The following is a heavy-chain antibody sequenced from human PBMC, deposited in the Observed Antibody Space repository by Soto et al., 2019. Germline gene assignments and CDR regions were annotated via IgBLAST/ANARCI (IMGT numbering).Heavy chain of an antibody. V-gene: IGHV5-51*01. Sequence: GESLKISCQGPGYSFTSYWIGWVRQMPGKGLGWMGVIYPGDSDTRYSPSFQGQVTISADKSISTAYLQWSSLKASDTAMYYCARLSIYALDYWGQGTLVTVSS. CDR1: GYSFTSYW. CDR3: ARLSIYALDY. D-gene: IGHD3-16*01. J-gene: IGHJ4*02. CDR2: IYPGDSDT.